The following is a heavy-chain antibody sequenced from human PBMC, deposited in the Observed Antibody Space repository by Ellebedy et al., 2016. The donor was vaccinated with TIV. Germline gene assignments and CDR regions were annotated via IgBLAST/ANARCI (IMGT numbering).Heavy chain of an antibody. D-gene: IGHD3-10*01. Sequence: SETLSLXXTVSGGSISSYYWSWIRQPPGKGLEWIASISYSGSTYYNPSLKSRVTVSVDTSNNQFSLKLSSVTAADTAVYYCARQGDYGSGTNYVGEDYWGQGTPVTVSS. V-gene: IGHV4-59*08. CDR2: ISYSGST. CDR3: ARQGDYGSGTNYVGEDY. CDR1: GGSISSYY. J-gene: IGHJ4*02.